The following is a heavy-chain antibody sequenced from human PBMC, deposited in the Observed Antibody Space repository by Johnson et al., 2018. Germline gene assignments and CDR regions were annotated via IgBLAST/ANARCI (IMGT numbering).Heavy chain of an antibody. J-gene: IGHJ1*01. Sequence: QVQLVQSGAEVKKPGSSVKVSCKASGGTFSSYTISWVRQAPGQGLEWMGRIIPILDIANYAQKFQGRVTITADEPTSTAYMELSSLRSEDTAVYYCASDSGGSYYGDFQHWGQGTLVTVSS. V-gene: IGHV1-69*09. CDR2: IIPILDIA. CDR3: ASDSGGSYYGDFQH. CDR1: GGTFSSYT. D-gene: IGHD1-26*01.